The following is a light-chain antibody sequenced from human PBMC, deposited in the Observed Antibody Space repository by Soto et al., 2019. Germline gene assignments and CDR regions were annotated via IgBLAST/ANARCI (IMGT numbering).Light chain of an antibody. CDR1: RCVTSNY. J-gene: IGKJ1*01. Sequence: EIVLTQSPGTLSLSPGERATLSCRASRCVTSNYFAWYQQKPGQAPRLLIYAASSRATGIPDRFTGSGSGTDFTHTIDRLEPEDFAVYYCQHYVSPWTFGQGTKVEIK. V-gene: IGKV3-20*01. CDR3: QHYVSPWT. CDR2: AAS.